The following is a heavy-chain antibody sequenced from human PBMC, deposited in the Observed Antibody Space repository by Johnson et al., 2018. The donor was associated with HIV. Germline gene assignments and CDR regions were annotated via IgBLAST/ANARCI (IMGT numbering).Heavy chain of an antibody. D-gene: IGHD3-22*01. J-gene: IGHJ3*02. Sequence: VQLVESGGGLVQPGGSLRLSCAASGFTFSNYAMNWVRQAPGKGLEWVSSIGYSASDTYYADSRKGRFTISRDNSKNTLYLQMNSLRAEDTAVYYCARVTMIVVVMQAFDIWGQGTMVTVSS. CDR2: IGYSASDT. CDR1: GFTFSNYA. V-gene: IGHV3-23*04. CDR3: ARVTMIVVVMQAFDI.